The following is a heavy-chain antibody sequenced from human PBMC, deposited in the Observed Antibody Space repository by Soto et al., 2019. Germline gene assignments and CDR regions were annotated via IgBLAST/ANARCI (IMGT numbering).Heavy chain of an antibody. CDR2: ISGGGDST. J-gene: IGHJ4*02. CDR1: GFTFNNYA. CDR3: AKGSAAVRPYYFDS. V-gene: IGHV3-23*01. D-gene: IGHD6-6*01. Sequence: EAQLLESGGGLVQPGGSLRLSCEAAGFTFNNYAMSWVRQATGKGLEWVSAISGGGDSTYHADSVRGRLTISRDNSKNTLFLQMDSVRAEDSAIYYCAKGSAAVRPYYFDSWGQGTRVTVSS.